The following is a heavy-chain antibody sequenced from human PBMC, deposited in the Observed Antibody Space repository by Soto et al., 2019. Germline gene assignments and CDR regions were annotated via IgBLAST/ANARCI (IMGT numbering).Heavy chain of an antibody. CDR1: GYTFTSYD. V-gene: IGHV1-8*01. CDR2: MNPNSGNT. Sequence: ASVKVSCKASGYTFTSYDINWVRQATGQGLEWMGWMNPNSGNTGYAQKFQGRVTMTRNTSISTAYMELSSLRSEDTAVYYCATQFPSGIDHSWGYWGQGXLVTVYS. CDR3: ATQFPSGIDHSWGY. J-gene: IGHJ4*02. D-gene: IGHD3-10*01.